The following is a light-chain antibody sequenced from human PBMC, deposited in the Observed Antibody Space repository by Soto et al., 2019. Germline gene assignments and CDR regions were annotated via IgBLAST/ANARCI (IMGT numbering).Light chain of an antibody. CDR2: DVS. V-gene: IGLV2-14*03. CDR3: SSYTTSNTRQIV. CDR1: SSDVGGYNY. Sequence: QSVLTQPASVSGSPGQSITISCTGTSSDVGGYNYVSWYQHHPGKAPKLMIHDVSNRPSGVSNRFSGSKSGNTASLTISGLQPEDEADYYCSSYTTSNTRQIVFGTGTKVTVL. J-gene: IGLJ1*01.